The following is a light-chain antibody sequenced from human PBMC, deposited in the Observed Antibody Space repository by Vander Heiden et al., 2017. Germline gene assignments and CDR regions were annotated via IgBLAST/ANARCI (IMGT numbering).Light chain of an antibody. J-gene: IGKJ4*01. CDR3: QQRSNWLT. V-gene: IGKV3D-11*02. CDR2: DAS. Sequence: IVLTQSPATLSLSPGERATLSCRASQSVSSYLAWYQQKPGRAPRLLMFDASNRATGIPARFSGSGPGTDFTLTISSLEPEDFAVYYCQQRSNWLTFGGGTKVEIK. CDR1: QSVSSY.